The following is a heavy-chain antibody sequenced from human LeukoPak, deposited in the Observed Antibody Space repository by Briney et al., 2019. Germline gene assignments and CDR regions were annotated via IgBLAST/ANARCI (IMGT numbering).Heavy chain of an antibody. CDR2: IYHSGST. Sequence: PSETLSLTCAVSGYSISSGYYWGWIRQPPGKGLEWIGSIYHSGSTYYNPSLKSRVNISVDTSKNQFSLKLSSVTAADTAVYYCARTAGRITIFGVLDGYYFDYWGQGTLVTVSS. D-gene: IGHD3-3*01. CDR3: ARTAGRITIFGVLDGYYFDY. V-gene: IGHV4-38-2*01. CDR1: GYSISSGYY. J-gene: IGHJ4*02.